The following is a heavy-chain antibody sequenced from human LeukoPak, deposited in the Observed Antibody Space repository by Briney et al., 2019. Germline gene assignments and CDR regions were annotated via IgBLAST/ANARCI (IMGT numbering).Heavy chain of an antibody. J-gene: IGHJ4*02. CDR2: ISYDGSNK. V-gene: IGHV3-30*04. CDR3: ALNRGSGWYFHY. CDR1: GFTFSSYA. D-gene: IGHD6-19*01. Sequence: GGSLRLSCAASGFTFSSYAMHWVRQAPGKGLEWVAVISYDGSNKYYADSVKGRFTISRDNSKNTLYLQMNSLRAEDTAVYYCALNRGSGWYFHYWGQGTLVTVSS.